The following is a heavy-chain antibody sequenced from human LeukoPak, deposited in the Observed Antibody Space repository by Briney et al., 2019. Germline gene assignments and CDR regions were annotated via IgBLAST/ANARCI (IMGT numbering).Heavy chain of an antibody. CDR3: ARVPGFHWRFDY. Sequence: ASVKVSCKASGYTFTAYYMHWVRQAPGQGLEWMGWINPNSGGTNYAHKFQGRVTMTRDTSISTAYVELSRLRSDDTAVYYCARVPGFHWRFDYWGQGTLVTASS. J-gene: IGHJ4*02. CDR2: INPNSGGT. V-gene: IGHV1-2*07. CDR1: GYTFTAYY. D-gene: IGHD1-1*01.